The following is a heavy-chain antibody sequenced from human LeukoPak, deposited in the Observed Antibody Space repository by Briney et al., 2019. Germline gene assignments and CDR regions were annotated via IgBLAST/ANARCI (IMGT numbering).Heavy chain of an antibody. Sequence: GESLRISCKGSGYRFTSYWISWVRQMPGKGLEWMGRIDPSDSYTNYSPSFQGHVTISADKSISPAYLQWSSLKASDTAMYYCARRALPPAYCGGDCFDAFDIWGQGTMVTVSS. V-gene: IGHV5-10-1*01. D-gene: IGHD2-21*02. J-gene: IGHJ3*02. CDR3: ARRALPPAYCGGDCFDAFDI. CDR2: IDPSDSYT. CDR1: GYRFTSYW.